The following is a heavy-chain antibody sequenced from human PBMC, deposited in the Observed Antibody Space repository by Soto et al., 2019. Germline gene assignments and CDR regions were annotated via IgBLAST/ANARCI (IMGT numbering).Heavy chain of an antibody. D-gene: IGHD4-4*01. CDR1: GGSISSSSYY. CDR3: ARPHDDYSNYGFGYYFDY. CDR2: IYYSGST. Sequence: PSETLSLTCTVSGGSISSSSYYWGWIRQPPGKGLEWIGSIYYSGSTYYNPSLKSRVTISVDTSKNQFSLKLSSVTAADTAVYYCARPHDDYSNYGFGYYFDYWGQGTLVTVSS. V-gene: IGHV4-39*01. J-gene: IGHJ4*02.